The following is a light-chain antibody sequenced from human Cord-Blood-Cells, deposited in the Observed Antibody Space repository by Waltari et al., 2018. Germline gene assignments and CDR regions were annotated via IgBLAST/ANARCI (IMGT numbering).Light chain of an antibody. V-gene: IGKV2-28*01. CDR2: LGS. CDR1: QNLLHSNGYNY. CDR3: MQALQTPFT. J-gene: IGKJ3*01. Sequence: DIVMTQSPLSLPVPPGEPASISCRSSQNLLHSNGYNYLDWYLQKPGQSPQLLIYLGSNRASGVPDRFSGSGSGTDFTLKISRVEAEDVGVYYCMQALQTPFTFGPGTKVDIK.